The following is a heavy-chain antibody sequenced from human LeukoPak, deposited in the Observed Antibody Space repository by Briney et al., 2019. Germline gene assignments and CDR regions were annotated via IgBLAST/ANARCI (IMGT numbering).Heavy chain of an antibody. D-gene: IGHD2-15*01. V-gene: IGHV4-31*03. J-gene: IGHJ4*02. CDR1: GGSISSGGYY. Sequence: SQTLSLTRTVSGGSISSGGYYWSWIRQHPGKGLEWIGYIYYSGSTYYNPSLKSRVTISVDTSKNQFSLKLSSVTAADTAVYYCARGSGGSGYYFDYWGQGTLVTVSS. CDR3: ARGSGGSGYYFDY. CDR2: IYYSGST.